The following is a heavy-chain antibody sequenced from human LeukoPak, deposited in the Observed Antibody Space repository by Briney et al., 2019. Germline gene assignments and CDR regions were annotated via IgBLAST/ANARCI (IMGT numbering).Heavy chain of an antibody. CDR1: GDSISSGNFY. CDR2: INHSGST. V-gene: IGHV4-39*07. CDR3: ARGLKNWGYDY. J-gene: IGHJ4*02. D-gene: IGHD7-27*01. Sequence: SETLSLTCTVSGDSISSGNFYWGWIRQPPGKGLEWIGEINHSGSTNYNPSLKSRVTISVDTSKNQFSLKLSPVTAADTAVYYCARGLKNWGYDYWGQGTLVTVSS.